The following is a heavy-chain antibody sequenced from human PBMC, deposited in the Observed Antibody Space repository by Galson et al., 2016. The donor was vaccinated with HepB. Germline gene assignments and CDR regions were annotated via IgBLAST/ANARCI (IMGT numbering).Heavy chain of an antibody. V-gene: IGHV5-51*01. D-gene: IGHD6-13*01. CDR1: GYSFTTSW. CDR3: ARRVRGDAPGPTGYYFDY. J-gene: IGHJ4*02. Sequence: QSGAEVKKPGESLKISCKASGYSFTTSWIGWVRQTPGKGLEWMGIIYAGDSDTRYSPSFQGQVTISVDKSISTAYLHWSSLKASDIAIDYCARRVRGDAPGPTGYYFDYWGQGTLVTGSS. CDR2: IYAGDSDT.